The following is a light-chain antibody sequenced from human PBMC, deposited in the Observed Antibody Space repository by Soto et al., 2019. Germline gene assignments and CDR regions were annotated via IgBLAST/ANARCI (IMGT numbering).Light chain of an antibody. Sequence: QSVLTQPPSASGSPGQSVTISCTGTKNDIGVYDFVSWYQHHPGKAPRLIIFGVVQRPSGVPVRFSGSKSGNTASLTVSGLQAADEADYFCKSYAGSNTYVFGSGTKVTVL. CDR3: KSYAGSNTYV. CDR1: KNDIGVYDF. CDR2: GVV. J-gene: IGLJ1*01. V-gene: IGLV2-8*01.